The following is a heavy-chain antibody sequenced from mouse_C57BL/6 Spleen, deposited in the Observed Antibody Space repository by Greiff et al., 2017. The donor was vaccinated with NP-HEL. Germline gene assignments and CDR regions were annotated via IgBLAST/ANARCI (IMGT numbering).Heavy chain of an antibody. CDR2: ISSGSSTI. CDR3: ARGAIYYGNLDAMDY. J-gene: IGHJ4*01. D-gene: IGHD2-1*01. Sequence: EVKVVESGGGLVKPGGSLKLSCAASGFTFSDYGMHWVRQAPEKGLEWVAYISSGSSTIYYAATVKGRFTISRDNAKNTLLLEMTILRSQDTAMYYCARGAIYYGNLDAMDYWGQGTSVTVSS. CDR1: GFTFSDYG. V-gene: IGHV5-17*01.